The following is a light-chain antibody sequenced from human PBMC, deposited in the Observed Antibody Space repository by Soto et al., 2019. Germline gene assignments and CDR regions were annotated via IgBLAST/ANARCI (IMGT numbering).Light chain of an antibody. CDR2: DVS. Sequence: QSALTQPASVSGSPGQSITISCTGTSSDVGGYNYVSWYQQHPGKAPKLMIYDVSNRPSGVSNRFSGSKSGNTASLTISGSQAEDAANYYGSSYTSSSTRVFGRGTKLTVL. J-gene: IGLJ2*01. CDR3: SSYTSSSTRV. CDR1: SSDVGGYNY. V-gene: IGLV2-14*01.